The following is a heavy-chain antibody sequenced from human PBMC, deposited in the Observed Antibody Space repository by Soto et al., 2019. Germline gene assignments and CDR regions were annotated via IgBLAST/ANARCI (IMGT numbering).Heavy chain of an antibody. V-gene: IGHV3-15*01. J-gene: IGHJ4*02. CDR2: IKRRSEGGTT. CDR1: GLSVSDAW. CDR3: TTDPTLVGPRGAF. D-gene: IGHD1-26*01. Sequence: PGGSLRPSCAASGLSVSDAWMTWVRQAPGKGLECVGHIKRRSEGGTTEYAAPVKGRFIISREDSRNTLYLQMDSLKSDDSGVYYGTTDPTLVGPRGAFWVQGTLVIVSS.